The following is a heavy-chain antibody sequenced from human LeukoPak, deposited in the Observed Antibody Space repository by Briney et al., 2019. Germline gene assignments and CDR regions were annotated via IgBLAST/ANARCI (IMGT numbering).Heavy chain of an antibody. V-gene: IGHV4-34*01. D-gene: IGHD6-19*01. J-gene: IGHJ4*02. CDR3: ARHVSVAVTNFFDY. CDR1: GGSFSGYY. CDR2: INHSGST. Sequence: SETLSLTCAVYGGSFSGYYWSWIRQPPGKGLEWIGEINHSGSTNYNPSLKSRVTISVDTSKNQFSLRLSSVTAADTAVYYCARHVSVAVTNFFDYWGQGTLVTVSS.